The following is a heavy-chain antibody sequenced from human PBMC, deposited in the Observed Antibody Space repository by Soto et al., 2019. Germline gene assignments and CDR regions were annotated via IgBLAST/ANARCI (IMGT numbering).Heavy chain of an antibody. D-gene: IGHD3-10*01. CDR2: MNPGSGDT. CDR1: GYSFTNND. J-gene: IGHJ5*02. Sequence: ASVQVSCKTSGYSFTNNDVSWLRQATGQGLEWMGWMNPGSGDTGYAQKFQGRVTMTRDISIATAYMELSSLGSDDTAIYYCARMEKFGSLNCLDPWGQGTLVTVSS. V-gene: IGHV1-8*01. CDR3: ARMEKFGSLNCLDP.